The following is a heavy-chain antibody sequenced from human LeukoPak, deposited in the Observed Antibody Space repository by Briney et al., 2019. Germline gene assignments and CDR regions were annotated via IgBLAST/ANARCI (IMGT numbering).Heavy chain of an antibody. CDR1: GYSISTGYY. Sequence: PSETLSLTCTVSGYSISTGYYWGWIRQPPGKGLEWIGSIYHSGSTYHNPSLKSRVTISVDTSKNQFSLKLSSVTAADTAVYYCARDGGYYDSSGYEGPWFDPWGQGTLVTVSS. J-gene: IGHJ5*02. D-gene: IGHD3-22*01. CDR3: ARDGGYYDSSGYEGPWFDP. CDR2: IYHSGST. V-gene: IGHV4-38-2*02.